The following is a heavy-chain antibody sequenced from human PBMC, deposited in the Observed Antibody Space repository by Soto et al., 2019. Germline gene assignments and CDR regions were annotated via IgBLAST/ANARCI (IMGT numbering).Heavy chain of an antibody. CDR2: IIPILGIA. D-gene: IGHD4-17*01. V-gene: IGHV1-69*02. CDR1: GGTFSSYT. J-gene: IGHJ3*02. Sequence: QVQLVQSGAEVKKPGSSVKVSCKASGGTFSSYTISCVRQAPGQGLEWMGRIIPILGIANYAQKFQGRVTITADKSTSTAYMELSSLRSEDTAVYYCAMYTVADACDIWGQGTMVTVSS. CDR3: AMYTVADACDI.